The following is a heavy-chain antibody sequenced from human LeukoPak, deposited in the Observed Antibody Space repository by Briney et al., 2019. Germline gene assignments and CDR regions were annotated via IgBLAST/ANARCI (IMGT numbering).Heavy chain of an antibody. CDR3: TTWSSQLDH. Sequence: GGSLRLSCAASGFTFSSYSMTWVRQAPGKGLECVGFIQSKTDGGTTDSATPVKGRFTVSRDDSKNTLYLQMNSLKTEDTAVYYCTTWSSQLDHWGQGTLVTVSS. V-gene: IGHV3-15*01. CDR1: GFTFSSYS. D-gene: IGHD6-6*01. J-gene: IGHJ4*02. CDR2: IQSKTDGGTT.